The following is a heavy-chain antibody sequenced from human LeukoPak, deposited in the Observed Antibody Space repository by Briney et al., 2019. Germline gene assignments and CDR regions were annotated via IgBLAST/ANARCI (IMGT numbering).Heavy chain of an antibody. CDR2: ISSSGTTI. V-gene: IGHV3-48*04. Sequence: GGSLRLSCAASGFAFSSYNMNSVRQAPGKGLEWVSYISSSGTTIYYADSVKGRFTIPRDNAKNSLYLPMNSLRAEDTAVYYCAREGTVTTWGQGTLVTVSS. CDR3: AREGTVTT. D-gene: IGHD4-17*01. CDR1: GFAFSSYN. J-gene: IGHJ4*02.